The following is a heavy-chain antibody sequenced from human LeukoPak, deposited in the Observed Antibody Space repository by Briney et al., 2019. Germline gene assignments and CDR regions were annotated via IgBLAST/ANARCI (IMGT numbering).Heavy chain of an antibody. J-gene: IGHJ4*02. V-gene: IGHV5-51*01. D-gene: IGHD5-24*01. Sequence: KDWGSLRLSCKGSGYSFTSYWIGWVRQMPGKGLEWMGIIYPGDSDTRYSPSFQGQVTISADKSISTAYLQWSSLKASDTAMYYCARPHRDGYNSPFDYWGQGTLVTVSS. CDR3: ARPHRDGYNSPFDY. CDR1: GYSFTSYW. CDR2: IYPGDSDT.